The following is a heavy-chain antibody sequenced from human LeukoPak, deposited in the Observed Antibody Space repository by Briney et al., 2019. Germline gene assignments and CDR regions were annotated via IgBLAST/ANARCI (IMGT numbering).Heavy chain of an antibody. V-gene: IGHV4-31*03. D-gene: IGHD5/OR15-5a*01. CDR3: ARKVYNWFDP. CDR1: GGSISSGGYY. Sequence: SETLSLTCTVSGGSISSGGYYWSWIRQHPGKGLEWIGYIYYSGSTYYNPSLKSRVTISVDTSKNQFSLKLSSVTAADTAVYYCARKVYNWFDPWGQGTLITVSS. J-gene: IGHJ5*02. CDR2: IYYSGST.